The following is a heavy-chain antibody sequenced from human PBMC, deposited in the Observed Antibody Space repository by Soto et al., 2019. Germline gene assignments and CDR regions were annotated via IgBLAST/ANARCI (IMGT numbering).Heavy chain of an antibody. CDR1: GDSVSSKTAT. CDR3: ARDGSGFHWYFDL. D-gene: IGHD6-19*01. Sequence: QVQLQQSGPGLVKPSQTLSLICAISGDSVSSKTATWNWIRQSPSRGLEWLGRTYYRSKWYNDYAVSVKRRVVITPDTSKTQLSLQLTSVPPDDAAVYFCARDGSGFHWYFDLWGRGTLVTVSS. J-gene: IGHJ2*01. CDR2: TYYRSKWYN. V-gene: IGHV6-1*01.